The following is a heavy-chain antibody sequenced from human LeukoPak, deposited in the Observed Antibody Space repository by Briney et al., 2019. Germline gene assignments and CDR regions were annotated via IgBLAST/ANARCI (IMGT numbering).Heavy chain of an antibody. Sequence: GGSLRLSCAASGFTFSSYGMHWVRQAPGKGLEWVSAISGSGGSTYYADSVKGRFTISRDNSKNTLYLQMNSLRAEDTAVYYCANPIVVVPAAIPRGVGYWGQGTLVTVSS. CDR1: GFTFSSYG. CDR3: ANPIVVVPAAIPRGVGY. CDR2: ISGSGGST. J-gene: IGHJ4*02. V-gene: IGHV3-23*01. D-gene: IGHD2-2*01.